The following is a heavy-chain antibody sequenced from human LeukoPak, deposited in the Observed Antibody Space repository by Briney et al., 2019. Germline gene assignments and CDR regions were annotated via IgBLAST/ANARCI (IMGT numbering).Heavy chain of an antibody. V-gene: IGHV3-23*01. Sequence: GGSLRLSCAASGFTFSVYAMNWVRQAPGKGLEWVSTIGSSGVTYYADSVKGRFTISRDNSKNTLYLQMNSLRAEDTAVYYCARGEAGDVLRYFDWLSNPPFDIWGQGTMVTVSS. CDR1: GFTFSVYA. CDR2: IGSSGVT. J-gene: IGHJ3*02. CDR3: ARGEAGDVLRYFDWLSNPPFDI. D-gene: IGHD3-9*01.